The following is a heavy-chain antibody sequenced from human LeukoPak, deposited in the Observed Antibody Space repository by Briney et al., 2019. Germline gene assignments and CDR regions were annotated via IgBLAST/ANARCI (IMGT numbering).Heavy chain of an antibody. D-gene: IGHD3-3*01. Sequence: SETLSLTCAVYGGSFSGYYWSWIRQPPGKGLEWIGEINHSGSTNYNPSLKSRVTISVDTSKNQFSLKLSSVTAADTAVYYCARTTPAVGVDYWGQGTLVTVSS. CDR3: ARTTPAVGVDY. CDR1: GGSFSGYY. J-gene: IGHJ4*02. CDR2: INHSGST. V-gene: IGHV4-34*01.